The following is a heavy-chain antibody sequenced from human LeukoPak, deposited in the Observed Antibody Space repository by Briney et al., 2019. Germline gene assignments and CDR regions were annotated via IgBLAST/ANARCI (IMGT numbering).Heavy chain of an antibody. Sequence: PGGSLRLSCAASGFTFSSYSMNWVRQAPGKGLEWVSYISSSSSTIYYADSVKGRFTISRDNSKNTLYLQMNSLRAEDTAVYYCAKDHGRDYYGSGRYDYWGQGTLVTVSS. D-gene: IGHD3-10*01. CDR1: GFTFSSYS. J-gene: IGHJ4*02. CDR3: AKDHGRDYYGSGRYDY. V-gene: IGHV3-48*01. CDR2: ISSSSSTI.